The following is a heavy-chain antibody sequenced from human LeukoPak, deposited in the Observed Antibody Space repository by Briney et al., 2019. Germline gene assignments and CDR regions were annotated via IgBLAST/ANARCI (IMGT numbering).Heavy chain of an antibody. V-gene: IGHV4-39*07. CDR3: ARVSGYSGYDLTTKIYYYYYYMDV. CDR1: GGSISSSSYY. D-gene: IGHD5-12*01. Sequence: PSETLSLTCTVSGGSISSSSYYWGWIRQPPGKGLEWIGSIYYSGSTYYNPSLKSRVTISVDTSKNQFSLKLSSVTAADTAVYYCARVSGYSGYDLTTKIYYYYYYMDVWGKGTTVTISS. CDR2: IYYSGST. J-gene: IGHJ6*03.